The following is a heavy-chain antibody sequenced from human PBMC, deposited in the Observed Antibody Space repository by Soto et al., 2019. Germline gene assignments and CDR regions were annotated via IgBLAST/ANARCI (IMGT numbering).Heavy chain of an antibody. CDR2: IYPGDSDT. J-gene: IGHJ4*02. CDR1: GDSFTSYL. CDR3: AVSDLGETFYVPGTRGFDY. Sequence: PGESLKISCKGSGDSFTSYLICWVRQMPGKGLELMGSIYPGDSDTRYSPSVQGQVTISADKSISTAYLQWSSLKASDTAMYYCAVSDLGETFYVPGTRGFDYWGQGTLVTVSS. D-gene: IGHD3-16*01. V-gene: IGHV5-51*01.